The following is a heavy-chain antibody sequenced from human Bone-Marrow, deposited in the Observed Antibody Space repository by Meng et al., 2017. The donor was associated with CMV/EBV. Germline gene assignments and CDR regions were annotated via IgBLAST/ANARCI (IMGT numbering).Heavy chain of an antibody. V-gene: IGHV3-53*01. J-gene: IGHJ4*02. CDR1: GFTVSRNY. CDR3: ARSQQWLVHNYFDY. Sequence: AASGFTVSRNYMSWVRQAPGKGLEWVSVIYSGGSTYYADSVKGRFTISRDNSKNTLYLQMNSLRAEDTAVYYCARSQQWLVHNYFDYWGQGTLVTVSS. D-gene: IGHD6-19*01. CDR2: IYSGGST.